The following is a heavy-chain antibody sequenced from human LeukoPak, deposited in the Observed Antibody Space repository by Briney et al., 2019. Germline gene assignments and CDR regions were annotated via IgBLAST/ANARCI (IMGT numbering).Heavy chain of an antibody. V-gene: IGHV4-39*07. CDR2: IYYSGST. CDR1: GGSISSSSYY. Sequence: PSETLSLTCTVSGGSISSSSYYWGWIRQPPGKGLGWIGSIYYSGSTYYNPSLKSRVTISVDTSKNQFSLKLSSVTAADTAVYYCARGLVDDSGYDLHYDYWGQGTLVTVSS. J-gene: IGHJ4*02. CDR3: ARGLVDDSGYDLHYDY. D-gene: IGHD5-12*01.